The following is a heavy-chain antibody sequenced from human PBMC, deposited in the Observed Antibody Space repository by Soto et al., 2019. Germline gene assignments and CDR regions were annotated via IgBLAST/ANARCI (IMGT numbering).Heavy chain of an antibody. Sequence: GGSMRLGCAASGFTVGSYGVRWVRQAPGKGLEWVAVIWYDGSNKYYADSVKGRFTISRDNSKNTLYLQMNSLRAEDTAVYYCARDLLLWFGEQPYYYYYGMDVWGQGTTVTVSS. D-gene: IGHD3-10*01. J-gene: IGHJ6*02. CDR1: GFTVGSYG. CDR3: ARDLLLWFGEQPYYYYYGMDV. CDR2: IWYDGSNK. V-gene: IGHV3-33*01.